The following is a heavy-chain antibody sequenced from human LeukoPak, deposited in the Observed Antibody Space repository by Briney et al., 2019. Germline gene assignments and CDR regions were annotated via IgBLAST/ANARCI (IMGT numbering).Heavy chain of an antibody. V-gene: IGHV4-4*09. D-gene: IGHD4-11*01. CDR2: IYHSGST. Sequence: SETLSLTCTVSGGSISSYYWSWIRQPPGKGLEWIGYIYHSGSTDYNPSLKSRVTISVDTSKSQFSLKLTSVTAADTAVYYCARSLSYSNNEEYWGQGTLVTVSS. J-gene: IGHJ4*02. CDR1: GGSISSYY. CDR3: ARSLSYSNNEEY.